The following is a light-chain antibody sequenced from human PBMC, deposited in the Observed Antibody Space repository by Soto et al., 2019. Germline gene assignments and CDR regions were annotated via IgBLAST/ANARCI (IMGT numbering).Light chain of an antibody. V-gene: IGKV3-20*01. CDR1: QGVTTSY. Sequence: NLLTQSPGTLSLSPGERATLSCRPSQGVTTSYLPWSQQKLGQAPGLLFYGASSRATGIPDRLSGSGSGTDFTLTISRLEPEDFAVYYCQQYGSSPPSITFGQGTRLEIK. CDR2: GAS. J-gene: IGKJ5*01. CDR3: QQYGSSPPSIT.